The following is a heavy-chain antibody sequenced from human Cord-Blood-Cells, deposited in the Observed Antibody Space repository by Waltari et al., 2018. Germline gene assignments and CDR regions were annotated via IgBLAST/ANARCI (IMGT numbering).Heavy chain of an antibody. V-gene: IGHV1-8*03. CDR2: MNPNSGNT. J-gene: IGHJ4*02. CDR1: GYTFTSYD. Sequence: QVQLVQSGAEVKKPGASVKVSCKASGYTFTSYDINWVRQAPGQGLEWMGWMNPNSGNTGYAQKFQGRVTITRNTSISTAYMELSSLRSEDTAVYYCARASGNCGGDCWGPDYWGQGTLVTVSS. CDR3: ARASGNCGGDCWGPDY. D-gene: IGHD2-21*01.